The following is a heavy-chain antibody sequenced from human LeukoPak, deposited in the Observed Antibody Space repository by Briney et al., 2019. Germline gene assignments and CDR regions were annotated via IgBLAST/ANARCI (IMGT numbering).Heavy chain of an antibody. J-gene: IGHJ4*02. Sequence: GGSLRLSCAASGFTFSNYPMHWVRQAPGKGLEWVAVISYDGGNRYHADSVKGRFTISRDNSKNTLYLQMSSLRVEDTAVYYCARENRWGLYFDYWGQGTLVTVST. CDR1: GFTFSNYP. D-gene: IGHD2-21*02. V-gene: IGHV3-30-3*01. CDR3: ARENRWGLYFDY. CDR2: ISYDGGNR.